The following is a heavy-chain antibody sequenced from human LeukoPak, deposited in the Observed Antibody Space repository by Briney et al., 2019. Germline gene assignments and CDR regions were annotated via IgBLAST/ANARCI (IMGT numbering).Heavy chain of an antibody. CDR2: ISGDGGST. J-gene: IGHJ4*02. D-gene: IGHD6-13*01. CDR3: AKGAAAGNYFDY. Sequence: GGSLRLSCAASGFTFDDYAMHWVRQAPGKGLEWVSLISGDGGSTYYADSVKGRFTISRDNSKNSLYLQMNSLKTEDTALYYCAKGAAAGNYFDYWGQGTLVTVSS. CDR1: GFTFDDYA. V-gene: IGHV3-43*02.